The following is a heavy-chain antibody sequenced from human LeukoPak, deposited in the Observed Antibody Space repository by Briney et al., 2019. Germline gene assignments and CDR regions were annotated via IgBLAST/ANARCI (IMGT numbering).Heavy chain of an antibody. CDR1: GFTFSSYA. Sequence: PGGSLRLSCAASGFTFSSYAMNWVRQAPGKGLEWVSSISSSGNTMNYAGSVKGRFTISRDNAKNSLYLQMSSLRAEDTAVYYCARSYSSSWHDGDYWGQGTLVTVSS. CDR3: ARSYSSSWHDGDY. CDR2: ISSSGNTM. V-gene: IGHV3-48*03. D-gene: IGHD6-13*01. J-gene: IGHJ4*02.